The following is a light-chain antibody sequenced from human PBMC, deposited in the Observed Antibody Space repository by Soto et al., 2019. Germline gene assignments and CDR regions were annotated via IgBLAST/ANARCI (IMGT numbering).Light chain of an antibody. CDR1: QDISMY. J-gene: IGKJ2*01. Sequence: DIQMTQSPSSLSASVGDRVTITCQASQDISMYLNWYQQKPGKAPKLLIYDASILEPGVSSRFSGSGSGTDFSLTIGSLQPEDIETYYCQQYVHLYIFGQGTKLEIK. CDR3: QQYVHLYI. V-gene: IGKV1-33*01. CDR2: DAS.